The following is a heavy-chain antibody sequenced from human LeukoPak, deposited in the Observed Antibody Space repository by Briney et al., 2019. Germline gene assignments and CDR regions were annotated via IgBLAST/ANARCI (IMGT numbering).Heavy chain of an antibody. V-gene: IGHV1-18*04. J-gene: IGHJ6*04. CDR2: ISAYNGNT. CDR1: GYTFTSYG. Sequence: ASVKVSCKASGYTFTSYGISWVRQAPGQGLEWMGWISAYNGNTNYAQKLQGRVTMTTDTSTSTAYMELRSLRSDDTAVYYCAGSYGSGSYLLYYYYYGMDVWGKGTTVTVSS. D-gene: IGHD3-10*01. CDR3: AGSYGSGSYLLYYYYYGMDV.